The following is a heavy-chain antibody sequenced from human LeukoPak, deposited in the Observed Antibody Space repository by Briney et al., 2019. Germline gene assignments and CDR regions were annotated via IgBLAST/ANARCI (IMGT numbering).Heavy chain of an antibody. Sequence: SETLSLTCTVSGGSISSYYWSWIRQPPGKGLEWIGYTYYSGSTNYNPSLKSRVTISVDTSKNQFSLKLSSVTAADTAVYYCARRVRIHGMDVWGQGTTVTVSS. CDR2: TYYSGST. CDR3: ARRVRIHGMDV. D-gene: IGHD2-21*01. CDR1: GGSISSYY. V-gene: IGHV4-59*08. J-gene: IGHJ6*02.